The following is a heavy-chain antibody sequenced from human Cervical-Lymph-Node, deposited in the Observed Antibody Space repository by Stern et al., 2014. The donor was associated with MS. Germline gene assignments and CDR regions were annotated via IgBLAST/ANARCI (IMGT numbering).Heavy chain of an antibody. J-gene: IGHJ4*02. V-gene: IGHV4-31*03. Sequence: DQLVESGPGLVKPSETLSLTCSVSGGATTNINYYWSWIRQYPGKGLEWIGCIYNSGDPYYNPSLESRAAMAIDTSKNQFSLKLRSVTAADTAVYYCAREPDYWGQGILVTVSS. CDR2: IYNSGDP. CDR1: GGATTNINYY. CDR3: AREPDY.